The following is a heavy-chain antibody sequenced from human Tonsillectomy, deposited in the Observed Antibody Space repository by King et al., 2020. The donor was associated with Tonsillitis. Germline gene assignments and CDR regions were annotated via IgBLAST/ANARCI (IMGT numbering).Heavy chain of an antibody. D-gene: IGHD6-6*01. CDR2: IIPIFGAA. CDR3: ARDFRAAQLCHQRAYYYYYGLDV. V-gene: IGHV1-69*01. Sequence: VQLVESGADVKKPGSSVKVSCKASGGTFRSYAINWVRQAPGQGLELMGGIIPIFGAANYAQKFQGRVTITADESTSTAYMELSSLRSEDTAVYYCARDFRAAQLCHQRAYYYYYGLDVWGQGTTVTVSS. CDR1: GGTFRSYA. J-gene: IGHJ6*02.